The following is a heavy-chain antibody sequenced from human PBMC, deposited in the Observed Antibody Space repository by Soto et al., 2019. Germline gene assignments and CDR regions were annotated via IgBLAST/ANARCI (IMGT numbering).Heavy chain of an antibody. V-gene: IGHV1-3*01. CDR1: GYTFTGYA. J-gene: IGHJ4*02. Sequence: GASVKVSCKASGYTFTGYAMHWVRQAPGQRLEWMGWINAGNGNTKYSQKFQGRVTITRDTSTSTAYMELSSLRSEDTAVYYCARAGDVPAVFDYRGQRTLVPVSS. CDR2: INAGNGNT. D-gene: IGHD3-10*01. CDR3: ARAGDVPAVFDY.